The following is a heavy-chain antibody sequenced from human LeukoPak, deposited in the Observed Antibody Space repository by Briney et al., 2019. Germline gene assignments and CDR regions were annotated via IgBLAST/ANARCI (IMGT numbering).Heavy chain of an antibody. CDR1: GFTFSRFG. J-gene: IGHJ4*02. CDR2: ISSSSSTI. CDR3: ARARASGRSGFDY. D-gene: IGHD2-15*01. V-gene: IGHV3-48*02. Sequence: PGGSLRLSCAASGFTFSRFGMNWVRQAPGKGLEWVSYISSSSSTIYYADSVKGRFTISRDNAKNSLYLQMNSLRDEDTAVYYCARARASGRSGFDYWGQGTLVTVSS.